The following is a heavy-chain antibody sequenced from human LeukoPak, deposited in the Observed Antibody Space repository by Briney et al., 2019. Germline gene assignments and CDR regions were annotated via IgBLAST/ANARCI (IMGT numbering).Heavy chain of an antibody. CDR1: GFTFSSYA. V-gene: IGHV3-30-3*01. D-gene: IGHD3-22*01. Sequence: PGGSLRLSCAASGFTFSSYAMHWVRQAPGKGLEWVAVISYDGGNKYYADSVKGRFTISRDNSKNTLYLQMNSLRAEDTAVYYCARDPRDYYDSSGIDYWGQGTLVTVSS. J-gene: IGHJ4*02. CDR2: ISYDGGNK. CDR3: ARDPRDYYDSSGIDY.